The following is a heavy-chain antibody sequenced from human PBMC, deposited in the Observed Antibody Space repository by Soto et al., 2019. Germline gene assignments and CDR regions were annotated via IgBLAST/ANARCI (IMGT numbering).Heavy chain of an antibody. CDR3: ARSEYYDFWSVSYYFDY. D-gene: IGHD3-3*01. Sequence: SETLSLTCTVSGGSISSYYWSWIRQPPGKGLEWIGYIYYSGSTNYNPSLKSRVTISVDTSKNQFSLKLSSVTAADTAVYYCARSEYYDFWSVSYYFDYGGQGTLVTVSS. V-gene: IGHV4-59*08. J-gene: IGHJ4*02. CDR2: IYYSGST. CDR1: GGSISSYY.